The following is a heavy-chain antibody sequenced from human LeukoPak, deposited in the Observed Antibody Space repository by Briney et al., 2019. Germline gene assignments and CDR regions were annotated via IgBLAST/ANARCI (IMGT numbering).Heavy chain of an antibody. V-gene: IGHV3-15*01. D-gene: IGHD3-16*02. J-gene: IGHJ4*02. Sequence: GGSLRLSCSTSGFNFNDAWMNWVRQAPGKGLEWLGRIKSVSYGGTIDYAAPVKGRFTISIDDSKNTLYLQMDSLETEDTAIYYCTRSWPGNTCFNFWGQGTLVTVSS. CDR1: GFNFNDAW. CDR2: IKSVSYGGTI. CDR3: TRSWPGNTCFNF.